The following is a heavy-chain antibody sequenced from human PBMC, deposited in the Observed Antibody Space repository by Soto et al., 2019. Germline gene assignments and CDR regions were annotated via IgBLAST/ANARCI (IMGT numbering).Heavy chain of an antibody. CDR3: ARHVGLPGSPNWFDP. CDR1: GYSFTSYW. Sequence: GESLKISCKGSGYSFTSYWIGWVRQMPGKGLEWMGIIYPGDSDTRYSPSFQGQVTISADKSISTAYLQWSSLKASDTAMYYCARHVGLPGSPNWFDPWGQGTLVTVSS. CDR2: IYPGDSDT. J-gene: IGHJ5*02. V-gene: IGHV5-51*01. D-gene: IGHD1-26*01.